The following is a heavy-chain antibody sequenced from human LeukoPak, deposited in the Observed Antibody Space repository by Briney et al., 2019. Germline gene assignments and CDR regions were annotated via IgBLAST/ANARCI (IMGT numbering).Heavy chain of an antibody. Sequence: GGSLRLSCAASGFTFSTYGMHWVRQAPGKGLEWVAIIWYDGSNKYYADSVKGRFTIPRDNSKKTLYLQMNSLRAEDTAVYYCAGSGYPEGLDFWGQGTLVTVPS. CDR2: IWYDGSNK. CDR3: AGSGYPEGLDF. D-gene: IGHD3-22*01. J-gene: IGHJ4*02. CDR1: GFTFSTYG. V-gene: IGHV3-33*01.